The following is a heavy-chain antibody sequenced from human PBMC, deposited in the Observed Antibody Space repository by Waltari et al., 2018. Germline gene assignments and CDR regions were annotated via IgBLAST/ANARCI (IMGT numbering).Heavy chain of an antibody. CDR1: GYTLTDLS. CDR3: ATGERNYYDRGGVEH. Sequence: VQLVQSGAEVKKPGASVKVSCKVSGYTLTDLSLHWVRQAPGKGMEWMGGVDPEDGETIYAQKFQGRVTMTEDTSTDTAYMELSSLRSEDTAVYYCATGERNYYDRGGVEHWGQGTLVTVSS. D-gene: IGHD3-22*01. V-gene: IGHV1-24*01. J-gene: IGHJ1*01. CDR2: VDPEDGET.